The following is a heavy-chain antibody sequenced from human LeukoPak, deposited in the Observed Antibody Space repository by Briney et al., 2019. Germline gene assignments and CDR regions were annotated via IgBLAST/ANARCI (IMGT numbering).Heavy chain of an antibody. CDR1: GGSISSSSYY. J-gene: IGHJ4*02. CDR2: IDYSGST. Sequence: SETLSLTCTFSGGSISSSSYYWGWIRQPPGKGLEWIGSIDYSGSTYYNPSLKSRVTISVDTSKNQFSLKLSSVTAADTAVYYCARQLGYCSSTSCYADKVDYWGQGTLVTVSS. V-gene: IGHV4-39*01. D-gene: IGHD2-2*01. CDR3: ARQLGYCSSTSCYADKVDY.